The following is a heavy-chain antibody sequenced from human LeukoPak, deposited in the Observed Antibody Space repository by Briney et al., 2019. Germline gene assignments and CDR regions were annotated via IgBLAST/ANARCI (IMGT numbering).Heavy chain of an antibody. Sequence: GGSLRLSCAASGFTFSTYAMHWVRQAPGKGLEWEAVISYDGSSKYYADSVKGRFTISRDNSKNTLYLQMNSLRAEDTAVYYCARARSSYGYGDAFDIWGQGTMVTVSS. CDR3: ARARSSYGYGDAFDI. CDR2: ISYDGSSK. V-gene: IGHV3-30*04. D-gene: IGHD5-18*01. CDR1: GFTFSTYA. J-gene: IGHJ3*02.